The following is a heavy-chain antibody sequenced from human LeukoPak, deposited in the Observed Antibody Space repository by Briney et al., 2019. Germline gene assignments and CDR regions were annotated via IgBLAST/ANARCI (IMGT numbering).Heavy chain of an antibody. CDR1: GYTFSSYA. D-gene: IGHD3-10*01. V-gene: IGHV1-69*04. Sequence: SVKASCKASGYTFSSYAISWVRQAPGQGLEWMGRIIPILGIANYAQKFQGRVTITADKSTSTAYMELSSLRSEDTAVYYCARDQHGSGSVSPLDYWGQGTLVTVSS. CDR2: IIPILGIA. CDR3: ARDQHGSGSVSPLDY. J-gene: IGHJ4*02.